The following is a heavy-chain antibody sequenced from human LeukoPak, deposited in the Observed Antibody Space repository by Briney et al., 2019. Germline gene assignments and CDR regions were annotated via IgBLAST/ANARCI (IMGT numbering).Heavy chain of an antibody. CDR3: ARQDSSSWEGHPNFDY. Sequence: GRSLRLSCAASGFTFSSYAMHWVRQAPGKGLEWVAVISYDGSNKYYADSVKGRFTISRDNSKNTLYLQMNSLRAEDTAVYYCARQDSSSWEGHPNFDYWGQGTLVTGSS. D-gene: IGHD6-13*01. CDR2: ISYDGSNK. J-gene: IGHJ4*02. V-gene: IGHV3-30*01. CDR1: GFTFSSYA.